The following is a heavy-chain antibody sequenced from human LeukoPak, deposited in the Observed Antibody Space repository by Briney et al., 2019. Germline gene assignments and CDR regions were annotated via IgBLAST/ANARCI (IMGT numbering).Heavy chain of an antibody. CDR3: ARLQFWSGYYSYFDY. V-gene: IGHV1-2*02. D-gene: IGHD3-3*01. CDR2: INPNSGGT. Sequence: ASVKVSCKASGYTFTGYYMHWVRQAPGQGLEWMGWINPNSGGTNYAQKFQGRVTMTRDTSISTAFMELSRLRSDDTAVYYCARLQFWSGYYSYFDYWGQGTLVTVSS. J-gene: IGHJ4*02. CDR1: GYTFTGYY.